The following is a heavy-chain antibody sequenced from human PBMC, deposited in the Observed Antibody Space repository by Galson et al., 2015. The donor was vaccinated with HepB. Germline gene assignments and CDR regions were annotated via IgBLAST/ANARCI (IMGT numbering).Heavy chain of an antibody. D-gene: IGHD3-10*01. CDR2: ISGSGGST. CDR3: AKDQWFGERGD. CDR1: GFTFSSYA. Sequence: SLRLSCSASGFTFSSYAMSWVRQAPGKGLEWVSAISGSGGSTYYADSVKGRFTISRDNSKNTLYLQMNSLRAEDTAVYYCAKDQWFGERGDWGQGTPVTVSS. V-gene: IGHV3-23*01. J-gene: IGHJ4*02.